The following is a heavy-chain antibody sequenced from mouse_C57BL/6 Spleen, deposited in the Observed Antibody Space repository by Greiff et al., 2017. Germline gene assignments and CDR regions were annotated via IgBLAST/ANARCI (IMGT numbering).Heavy chain of an antibody. D-gene: IGHD2-4*01. Sequence: IQLQQSGAELARPGASVKLSCMASGYTFTRYGISWVKQRTGQGLEWIGEIYPRSGNTYYNEKFKGKATLTADKSSSTAYMELRSLTSDDSAVYFCARNPIYYDYDNYWGQGTTLTVSS. J-gene: IGHJ2*01. CDR1: GYTFTRYG. CDR2: IYPRSGNT. CDR3: ARNPIYYDYDNY. V-gene: IGHV1-81*01.